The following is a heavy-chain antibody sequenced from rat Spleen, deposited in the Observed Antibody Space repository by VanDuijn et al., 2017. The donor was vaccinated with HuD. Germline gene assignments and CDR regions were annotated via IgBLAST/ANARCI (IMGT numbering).Heavy chain of an antibody. D-gene: IGHD1-9*01. CDR3: ARDYGYTYRVMDA. CDR2: ISYDDSST. J-gene: IGHJ4*01. CDR1: GFTFSDFY. V-gene: IGHV5-29*01. Sequence: EVQLVESDGGLVQPGRSLKLSCAASGFTFSDFYMAWVRQAPTKGLEWVATISYDDSSTYYPDSVKGRFTISRDNAQNTLYLQMSKLGSEDTAIYYCARDYGYTYRVMDAWGQGASVTVSS.